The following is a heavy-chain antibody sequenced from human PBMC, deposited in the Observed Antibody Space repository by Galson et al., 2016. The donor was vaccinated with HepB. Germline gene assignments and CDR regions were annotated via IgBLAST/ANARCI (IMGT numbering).Heavy chain of an antibody. Sequence: SLRLSCAASGFTFSRAWMSWVRQAPGEGLEWVGHVKGKIDGGTIDYAAPVKGRFTISRDDSRNTFYLQMNSLKTEDTAVYYCTTHFYRQGFDNWGQGTLVTVSS. J-gene: IGHJ4*02. D-gene: IGHD3-16*02. CDR3: TTHFYRQGFDN. V-gene: IGHV3-15*07. CDR1: GFTFSRAW. CDR2: VKGKIDGGTI.